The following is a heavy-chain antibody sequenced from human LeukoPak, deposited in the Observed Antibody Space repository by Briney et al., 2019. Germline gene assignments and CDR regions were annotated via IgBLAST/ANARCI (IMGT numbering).Heavy chain of an antibody. Sequence: PSETLSLTCAVYGGSFSGYYWSWIRQPPGKGLEWIGEINHSGSTNYNPCLKNRVTISVDTSKNQFSLKLSSVTAADTAVYYCARAIRGAGYDYVWGSYRYSPFDYWGQGTLVTVSS. V-gene: IGHV4-34*01. CDR1: GGSFSGYY. J-gene: IGHJ4*02. CDR2: INHSGST. D-gene: IGHD3-16*02. CDR3: ARAIRGAGYDYVWGSYRYSPFDY.